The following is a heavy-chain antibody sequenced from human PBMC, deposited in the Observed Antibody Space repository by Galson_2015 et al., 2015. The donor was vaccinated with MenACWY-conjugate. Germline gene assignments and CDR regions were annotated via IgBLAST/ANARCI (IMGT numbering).Heavy chain of an antibody. D-gene: IGHD6-13*01. V-gene: IGHV5-51*01. CDR1: GYSFTSYW. CDR2: IYPGDSDT. Sequence: QSGAEVKKPGESLKISCKGSGYSFTSYWIGWVRQMPGKGLEWMGIIYPGDSDTRYNPSFRGHISISADKSTSTAYLQWSSLEASDTATYYCARHYSTSWYSPFAYWGQGTLVTVSS. CDR3: ARHYSTSWYSPFAY. J-gene: IGHJ4*02.